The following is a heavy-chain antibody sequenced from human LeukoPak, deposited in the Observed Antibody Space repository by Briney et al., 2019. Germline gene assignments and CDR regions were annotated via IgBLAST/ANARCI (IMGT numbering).Heavy chain of an antibody. J-gene: IGHJ5*02. V-gene: IGHV3-30*18. CDR2: ISYDGRSE. Sequence: GGSLRLACAASGFTFSSYGMVWVRQAPGKGLEWVSAISYDGRSELYAESVKGRFTISRDNAKNSLYLQMNSLRAEDTALYYCAKDSVYCSGGSCLNWFDPWGQGTLVTVSS. CDR1: GFTFSSYG. D-gene: IGHD2-15*01. CDR3: AKDSVYCSGGSCLNWFDP.